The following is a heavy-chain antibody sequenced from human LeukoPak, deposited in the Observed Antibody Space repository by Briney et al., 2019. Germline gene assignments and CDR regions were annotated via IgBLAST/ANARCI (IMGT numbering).Heavy chain of an antibody. CDR1: GFTFSDYY. V-gene: IGHV3-11*01. Sequence: GGSLRLSCAASGFTFSDYYMSWIRQAPGKGLEWVSYISSSGSTIYYADSVKGRFTISRDNAKNSLYLQMNSLRAEDTAVYYCARDGKYYSDSSRYSWFDPWGQGTLVTVSS. D-gene: IGHD3-22*01. CDR2: ISSSGSTI. J-gene: IGHJ5*02. CDR3: ARDGKYYSDSSRYSWFDP.